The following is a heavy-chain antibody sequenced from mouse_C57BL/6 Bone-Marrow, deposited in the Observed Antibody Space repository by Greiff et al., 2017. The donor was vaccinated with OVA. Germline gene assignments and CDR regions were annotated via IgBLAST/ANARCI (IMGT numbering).Heavy chain of an antibody. J-gene: IGHJ2*01. CDR2: ISSGGSYT. CDR1: GFTFSSYG. V-gene: IGHV5-6*02. D-gene: IGHD1-1*01. CDR3: ARLGFITTVVDYFDY. Sequence: DVMLVESGGDLVKPGGSLKLSCAASGFTFSSYGLSWVRQTPDKRLEWVATISSGGSYTYYPDSVKGRFTISRDNAKNTLYLQMSSLKSEDTAMYYCARLGFITTVVDYFDYWGQGTTLTVSS.